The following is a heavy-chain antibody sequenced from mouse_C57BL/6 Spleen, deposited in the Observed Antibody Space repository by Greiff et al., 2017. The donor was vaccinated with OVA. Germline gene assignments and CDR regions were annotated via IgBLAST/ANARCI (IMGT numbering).Heavy chain of an antibody. CDR3: TGGDWYFDV. CDR2: IRLKSDNYAT. V-gene: IGHV6-3*01. J-gene: IGHJ1*03. Sequence: EVNLVESGGGLVQPGGSMKLSCVASGFTFSNYWMTWVRQSPETGLEWVAQIRLKSDNYATHYAESVKGRFTISRDDSKSSVYLQMNNLRAEDTGIYYCTGGDWYFDVWGTGTTVTVSS. CDR1: GFTFSNYW.